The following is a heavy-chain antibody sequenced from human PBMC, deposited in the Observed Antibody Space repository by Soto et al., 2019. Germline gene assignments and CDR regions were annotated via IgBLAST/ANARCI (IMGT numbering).Heavy chain of an antibody. CDR3: TRGPRPTSTGTGAY. D-gene: IGHD3-10*01. CDR2: IYNDGSYT. Sequence: GGSLRLSCAASGFIFKMYWMHWVRQTPGKGLVWISRIYNDGSYTDYADSVKGRFTISRDNVNDTLYLQMNNLRAEDSGLYYCTRGPRPTSTGTGAYWGQGTQVTVSS. CDR1: GFIFKMYW. V-gene: IGHV3-74*01. J-gene: IGHJ4*02.